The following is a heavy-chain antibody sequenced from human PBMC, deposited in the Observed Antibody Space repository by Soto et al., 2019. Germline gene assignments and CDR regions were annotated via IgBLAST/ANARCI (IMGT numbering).Heavy chain of an antibody. D-gene: IGHD3-10*01. Sequence: PSETLSLTCTVSGGSISSGGYSWSWIRQSPEKGLEWIGRIYPTGTTYYHPSLKSRVTISVDTSRNQFSLNLTSVTAADTAVYYCARAPTGPSSRCDFWGQGTTVTVSS. CDR1: GGSISSGGYS. CDR2: IYPTGTT. V-gene: IGHV4-30-2*06. J-gene: IGHJ6*02. CDR3: ARAPTGPSSRCDF.